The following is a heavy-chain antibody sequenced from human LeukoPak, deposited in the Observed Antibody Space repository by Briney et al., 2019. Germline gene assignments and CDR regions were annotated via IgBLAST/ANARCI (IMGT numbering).Heavy chain of an antibody. Sequence: GGSLRLSCVASGFTFSNYWMSWVRQAPGKGLEWVANIKQDGSEKYYVDSVKGRFTISRDNAKNSLYLQMNSLRAEDTAVYYCARDVWDGDYTNFWYWGQGTLVTVSS. D-gene: IGHD4-17*01. V-gene: IGHV3-7*01. CDR1: GFTFSNYW. CDR2: IKQDGSEK. J-gene: IGHJ4*02. CDR3: ARDVWDGDYTNFWY.